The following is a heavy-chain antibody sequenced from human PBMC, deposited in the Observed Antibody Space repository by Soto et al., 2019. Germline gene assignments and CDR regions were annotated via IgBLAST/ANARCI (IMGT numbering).Heavy chain of an antibody. CDR3: AKDQTRVMVTMIAPNAFDI. J-gene: IGHJ3*02. D-gene: IGHD3-22*01. Sequence: PGGSLRLSCAASGFTFSSYAMSWVRQAPGKGLEWVSAISGSGGSTYYADSVKGRFTISRDNSKNTLYLQMNSLRAEDTAVYYCAKDQTRVMVTMIAPNAFDIWGQGTMVTVSS. V-gene: IGHV3-23*01. CDR1: GFTFSSYA. CDR2: ISGSGGST.